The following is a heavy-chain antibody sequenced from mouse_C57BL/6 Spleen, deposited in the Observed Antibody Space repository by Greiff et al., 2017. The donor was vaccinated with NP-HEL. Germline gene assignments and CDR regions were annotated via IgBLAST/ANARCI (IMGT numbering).Heavy chain of an antibody. CDR3: ARSGVATGYYAMDY. V-gene: IGHV1-82*01. CDR1: GYAFSSSW. D-gene: IGHD1-1*02. CDR2: IYPGDGDT. Sequence: QVQLQQSGPELVKPGASVKISCKASGYAFSSSWMNWVKQRPGKGLEWIGRIYPGDGDTNYNGKFKGKATLTADKSSSTAYMQLSSLTSEDSAVYFCARSGVATGYYAMDYWGQGTSVTVSS. J-gene: IGHJ4*01.